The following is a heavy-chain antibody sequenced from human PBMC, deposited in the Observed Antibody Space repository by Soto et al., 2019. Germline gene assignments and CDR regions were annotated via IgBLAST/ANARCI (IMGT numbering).Heavy chain of an antibody. D-gene: IGHD6-19*01. CDR3: VRDTAGADTPGFDS. Sequence: VLSLRLSWAAAGFTLISYGMHWVRRAPGKGLEWVALISYDDGSNKYYAESVKGRFTISRGNSKSTLYLQMNSLRREDTVVYYCVRDTAGADTPGFDSWGQGTLVTVSS. V-gene: IGHV3-30-3*01. J-gene: IGHJ4*02. CDR2: ISYDDGSNK. CDR1: GFTLISYG.